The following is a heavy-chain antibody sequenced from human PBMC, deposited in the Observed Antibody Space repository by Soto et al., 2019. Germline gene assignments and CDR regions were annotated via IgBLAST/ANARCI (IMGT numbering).Heavy chain of an antibody. Sequence: PGGSLRLSCAASGFTISTYSMNWVRQAPGKGLEWVSYLRKSANTTHYADSVKGRFTISRDNSKNTLYLQMNSLRAEDTAVYYCARDSQPLRFLEWLPPGRGMDVWGQGTTVTVSS. J-gene: IGHJ6*02. CDR2: LRKSANTT. CDR1: GFTISTYS. V-gene: IGHV3-48*01. D-gene: IGHD3-3*01. CDR3: ARDSQPLRFLEWLPPGRGMDV.